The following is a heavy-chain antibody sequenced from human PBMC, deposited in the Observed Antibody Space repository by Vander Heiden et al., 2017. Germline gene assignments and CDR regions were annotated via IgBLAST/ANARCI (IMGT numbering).Heavy chain of an antibody. CDR2: IWNDGSKK. D-gene: IGHD2-8*01. V-gene: IGHV3-33*01. Sequence: QVQLVESGGGVVQPGRSLRLSCAASGFTFNHYAMHWGRQAPGKGREWVAIIWNDGSKKYYADSVKGRSTISRDNYRNMVYLEMNSLRAEDTAVYYCARDDCTNGVCLDHWGQGTLVTVSS. CDR1: GFTFNHYA. CDR3: ARDDCTNGVCLDH. J-gene: IGHJ4*02.